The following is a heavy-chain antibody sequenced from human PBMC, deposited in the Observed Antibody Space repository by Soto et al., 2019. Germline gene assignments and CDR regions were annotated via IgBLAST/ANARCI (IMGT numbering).Heavy chain of an antibody. J-gene: IGHJ4*02. Sequence: QVQLVQSGAEVKRPGASVKVSCKASGYTFTENDINWVRQATGQGLEWMGWMNPNSGNTGYAQKFQGRVTMTRDNPITTAYMELSSLRSEDTAVYFCVSAPLDYYSADYFDSWGQGTLVTVSS. V-gene: IGHV1-8*01. CDR1: GYTFTEND. CDR3: VSAPLDYYSADYFDS. CDR2: MNPNSGNT. D-gene: IGHD2-21*01.